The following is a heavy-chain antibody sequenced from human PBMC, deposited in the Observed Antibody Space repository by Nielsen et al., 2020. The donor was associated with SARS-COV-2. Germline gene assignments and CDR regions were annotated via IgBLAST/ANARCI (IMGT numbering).Heavy chain of an antibody. D-gene: IGHD5-12*01. V-gene: IGHV3-73*01. J-gene: IGHJ4*02. CDR1: GFTFSDST. Sequence: GRSLRLSFAASGFTFSDSTMHWVRQASGKGLEWIGRIRSKANTYATGYAASVKGRFTISRDDSKNTAYLQMNSLKTEDTAVYYCTRGAGYDYWGQGTLVTVSS. CDR2: IRSKANTYAT. CDR3: TRGAGYDY.